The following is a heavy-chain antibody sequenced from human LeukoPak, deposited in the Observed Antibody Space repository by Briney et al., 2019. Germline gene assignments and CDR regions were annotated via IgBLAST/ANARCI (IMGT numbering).Heavy chain of an antibody. D-gene: IGHD2-21*02. CDR2: MNPNSGNT. Sequence: ASVKVSCKASGYTFTSYDINWVRQATGQGLEWMGWMNPNSGNTGYAQKFQGRVTITRNTSISTAYMELSSLRSEDTAVYYCARGHIVVVTNHYYMDVWGKGTTVTVSS. J-gene: IGHJ6*03. V-gene: IGHV1-8*03. CDR1: GYTFTSYD. CDR3: ARGHIVVVTNHYYMDV.